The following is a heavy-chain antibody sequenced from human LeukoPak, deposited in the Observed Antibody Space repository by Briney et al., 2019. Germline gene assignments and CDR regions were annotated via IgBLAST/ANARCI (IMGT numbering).Heavy chain of an antibody. V-gene: IGHV3-30*01. J-gene: IGHJ3*02. CDR1: GFTFSSYA. D-gene: IGHD5-18*01. CDR2: ISYDGINK. CDR3: ARVWDTAMVGHAFDI. Sequence: GRSLRLSCAASGFTFSSYAIHWVRQAPGEGLEWVAVISYDGINKYYADSVKGRFTISRDNSKNTLYLQMNGLRVEDTAVYYCARVWDTAMVGHAFDIWGQGTMVTVSS.